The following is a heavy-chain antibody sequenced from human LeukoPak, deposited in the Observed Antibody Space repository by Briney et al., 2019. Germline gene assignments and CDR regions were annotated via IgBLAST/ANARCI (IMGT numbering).Heavy chain of an antibody. D-gene: IGHD3-10*01. Sequence: GGSLRLSCAASGFTFSSYWMHWVRQVPGKGLVWVSRINSDGSSTSYADSVKGRFTISRDNAKDTLYVQMNSLRAEDTAVYYCSTGSGHALDIWGRGTMVTVSS. CDR1: GFTFSSYW. J-gene: IGHJ3*02. CDR3: STGSGHALDI. V-gene: IGHV3-74*01. CDR2: INSDGSST.